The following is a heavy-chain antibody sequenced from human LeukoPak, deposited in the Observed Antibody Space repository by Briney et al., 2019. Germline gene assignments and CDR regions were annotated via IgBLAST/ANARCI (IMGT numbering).Heavy chain of an antibody. J-gene: IGHJ6*02. CDR2: IYSGGST. V-gene: IGHV3-53*01. CDR3: ARIAVAGTGYYYYYGMDV. Sequence: PGGSLRLSCAASGFTVSSNYMSWVRQAPGKGLEWVSVIYSGGSTYYADSVKGRFTISRDNSKNTLYLQMNSLRAEATAVYYCARIAVAGTGYYYYYGMDVWGQGTTVTVSS. D-gene: IGHD6-19*01. CDR1: GFTVSSNY.